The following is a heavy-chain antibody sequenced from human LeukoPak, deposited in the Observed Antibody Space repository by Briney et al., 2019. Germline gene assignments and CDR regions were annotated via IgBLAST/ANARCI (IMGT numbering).Heavy chain of an antibody. V-gene: IGHV1-46*01. J-gene: IGHJ3*02. Sequence: GSVKVSCKASGYTFISYYMHWVRQAPGQGLEWMGIINTSGSSTTYAQKFQGRVTMTRDTSTSTVYMEVSSLRSEDTAVYYCARDFGSETYYYGSGSPGAFDIWGQGTMVTVFS. CDR1: GYTFISYY. CDR3: ARDFGSETYYYGSGSPGAFDI. D-gene: IGHD3-10*01. CDR2: INTSGSST.